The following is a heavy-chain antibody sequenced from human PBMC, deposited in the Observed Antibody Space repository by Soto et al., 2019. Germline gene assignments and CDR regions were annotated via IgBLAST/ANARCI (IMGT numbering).Heavy chain of an antibody. D-gene: IGHD3-10*01. CDR1: GGTFSSYA. CDR2: IIPIFGTA. V-gene: IGHV1-69*01. CDR3: ARVQYYGSGSYNYYYYYYGMDV. Sequence: QVQLVQSGAEVKKPGSSVKVSCKASGGTFSSYAISWVRQAPGQGLEWMGGIIPIFGTANYAQKFQGRVTITADESTSTANMELSSLRSEDTAGYYCARVQYYGSGSYNYYYYYYGMDVWGQGTTVTVSS. J-gene: IGHJ6*02.